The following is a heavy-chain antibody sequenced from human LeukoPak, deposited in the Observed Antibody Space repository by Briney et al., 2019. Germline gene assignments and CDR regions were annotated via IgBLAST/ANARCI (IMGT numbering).Heavy chain of an antibody. Sequence: ASVKVSCKASGYTFTGYYMHWVRQAPGQGLEWMGWINPNSGGTNYAQKFQGRVTMTRDTSISTAYMELSRLRSDDTAVYYCARDDEYYYYGMDVWGQGTTVTVPS. V-gene: IGHV1-2*02. CDR2: INPNSGGT. CDR3: ARDDEYYYYGMDV. CDR1: GYTFTGYY. J-gene: IGHJ6*02.